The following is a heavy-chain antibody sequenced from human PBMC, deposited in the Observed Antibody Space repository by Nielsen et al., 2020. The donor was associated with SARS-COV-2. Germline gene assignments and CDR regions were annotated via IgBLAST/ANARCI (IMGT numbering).Heavy chain of an antibody. CDR2: IKQDGSEK. CDR1: GFTFSSYW. J-gene: IGHJ4*02. Sequence: GESLKISCAASGFTFSSYWMNWVRQAPGKGLEWVANIKQDGSEKYYGDSVKGRFTISRDNAKNSLYLQMNSLRAEDTAVYYCANAEAPFDYWGQGTLVTVSS. CDR3: ANAEAPFDY. V-gene: IGHV3-7*01.